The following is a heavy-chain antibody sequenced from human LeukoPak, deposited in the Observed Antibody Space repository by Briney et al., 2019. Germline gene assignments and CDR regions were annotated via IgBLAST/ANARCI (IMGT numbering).Heavy chain of an antibody. V-gene: IGHV4-59*01. CDR1: GGSISSYY. J-gene: IGHJ6*02. CDR2: IYYGGST. D-gene: IGHD1-26*01. CDR3: ARVGWEPWGMDV. Sequence: PSETLSLTCTVSGGSISSYYWSWIRQPPGKGLEWIGYIYYGGSTNYNPSLKSRVTISVDTSKNQFSLKLSSVTAADTAVYYCARVGWEPWGMDVWGQGTTVTVSS.